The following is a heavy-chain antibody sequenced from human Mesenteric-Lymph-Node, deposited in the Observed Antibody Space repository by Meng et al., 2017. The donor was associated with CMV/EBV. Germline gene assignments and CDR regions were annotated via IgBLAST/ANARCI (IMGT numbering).Heavy chain of an antibody. D-gene: IGHD1-26*01. Sequence: GGSLRLSCAASGFTFDDYAMHWVRQAPGKGLEWVSYISWNSGSIGYADSVKGRFTISRDNAKNSLYLQMNSLRAEDMALYYCAIGLYGGMSGGVDYWGQGTLVTVSS. V-gene: IGHV3-9*03. CDR3: AIGLYGGMSGGVDY. CDR1: GFTFDDYA. CDR2: ISWNSGSI. J-gene: IGHJ4*02.